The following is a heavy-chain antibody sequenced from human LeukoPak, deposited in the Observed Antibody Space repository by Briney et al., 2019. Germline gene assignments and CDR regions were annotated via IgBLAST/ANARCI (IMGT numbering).Heavy chain of an antibody. V-gene: IGHV3-74*01. CDR3: VRDSPSGFFDL. CDR1: GXTFNNYW. Sequence: GGSLRLSCAASGXTFNNYWMHWVRQAPGKGLVWVSPINPDGTVTTYADSVKGRFTISRDNAKNTLYLQMNSLRAEDTAVYYCVRDSPSGFFDLWGRGTLVTVSS. D-gene: IGHD6-19*01. CDR2: INPDGTVT. J-gene: IGHJ2*01.